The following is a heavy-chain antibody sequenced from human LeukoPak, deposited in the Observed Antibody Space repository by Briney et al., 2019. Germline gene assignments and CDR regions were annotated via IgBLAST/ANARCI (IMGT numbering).Heavy chain of an antibody. Sequence: SETLSLTCTVSGGSISSYYWSWIRQPPGKGLEWIGYIYYSGSTNYNPSLKSRVTISVDTSKNQFSLKLSSVTAADTAVYYCARIHYDSSGYYMGLFDYWGQGTLVTVSS. CDR3: ARIHYDSSGYYMGLFDY. J-gene: IGHJ4*02. CDR1: GGSISSYY. V-gene: IGHV4-59*01. D-gene: IGHD3-22*01. CDR2: IYYSGST.